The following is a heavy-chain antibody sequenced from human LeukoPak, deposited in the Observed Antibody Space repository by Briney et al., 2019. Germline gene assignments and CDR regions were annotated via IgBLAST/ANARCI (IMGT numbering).Heavy chain of an antibody. Sequence: GGSLKISCKGSGYSFTSHWIAWVRQMPRKGLEWMGIIYPGDSDTRYSPSFQGQVTISADKSINTAYLQWSSLKASDTAIYYCARRYDSGAFNWFDPWGQGTLVTVSS. V-gene: IGHV5-51*01. CDR1: GYSFTSHW. D-gene: IGHD3-22*01. J-gene: IGHJ5*02. CDR2: IYPGDSDT. CDR3: ARRYDSGAFNWFDP.